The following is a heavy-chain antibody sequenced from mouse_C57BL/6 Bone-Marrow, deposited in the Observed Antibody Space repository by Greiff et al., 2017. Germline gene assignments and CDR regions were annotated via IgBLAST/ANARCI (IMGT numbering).Heavy chain of an antibody. J-gene: IGHJ3*01. V-gene: IGHV1-81*01. Sequence: QVQLQQSGAELARPGASVKLSCKASGYTFTSYGISWVKQRTGQGLEWIGEIYPRSGNTYYNEKFKGKATLTADKSSSTAYMELRSLTSEDSAVXFGARGPYYGSSYAWFAYWGQGTLVTVSA. CDR1: GYTFTSYG. CDR2: IYPRSGNT. D-gene: IGHD1-1*01. CDR3: ARGPYYGSSYAWFAY.